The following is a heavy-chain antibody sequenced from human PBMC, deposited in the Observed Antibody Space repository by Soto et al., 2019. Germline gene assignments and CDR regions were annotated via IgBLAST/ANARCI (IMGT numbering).Heavy chain of an antibody. Sequence: ASVKVSCKASGYTFTSYGISWVRQAPGQGLEWMGIINPSGGSTSYAQKFQGRVTMTRDTSTSTVYMELSSLRSEDTAVYYCAKDATGKMADNWFDPWGQGTLVTVSS. D-gene: IGHD6-13*01. V-gene: IGHV1-46*01. CDR2: INPSGGST. CDR3: AKDATGKMADNWFDP. J-gene: IGHJ5*02. CDR1: GYTFTSYG.